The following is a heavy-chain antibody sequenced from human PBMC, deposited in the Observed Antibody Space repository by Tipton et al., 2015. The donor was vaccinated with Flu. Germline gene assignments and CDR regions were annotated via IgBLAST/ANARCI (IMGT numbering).Heavy chain of an antibody. D-gene: IGHD3-9*01. CDR3: ARGGTNYYDILTGEGWYFDY. CDR1: GGSLSSYY. V-gene: IGHV4-4*07. J-gene: IGHJ4*02. CDR2: IYTSGST. Sequence: TLSLTCTVSGGSLSSYYWSWIRQPAGKGLEWIGRIYTSGSTNYNPSLKSRVTMSVDTSKNQFSLKLSSVTAADTAVYYCARGGTNYYDILTGEGWYFDYWGQGTLVTVSS.